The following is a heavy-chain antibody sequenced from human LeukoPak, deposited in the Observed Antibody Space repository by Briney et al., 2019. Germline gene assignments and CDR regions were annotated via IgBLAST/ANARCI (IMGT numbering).Heavy chain of an antibody. CDR3: ARGDYETHGYQTR. V-gene: IGHV7-4-1*02. CDR1: GYIFTSYV. D-gene: IGHD3-22*01. CDR2: INTNTGNP. Sequence: ASVKVSCKASGYIFTSYVLHWVRQAPGQGLEWMGWINTNTGNPTYTQGFTGRFVFSLDTSVSTAYLQISSLKADDTAMYYCARGDYETHGYQTRWGQGTLVTVSS. J-gene: IGHJ4*02.